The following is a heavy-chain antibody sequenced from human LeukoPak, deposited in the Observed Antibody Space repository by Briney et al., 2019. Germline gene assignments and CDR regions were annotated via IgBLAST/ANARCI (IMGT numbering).Heavy chain of an antibody. V-gene: IGHV4-59*08. CDR1: DGSISNYY. CDR3: ARNSAVATSRSWFDP. D-gene: IGHD6-19*01. CDR2: AYYSGST. J-gene: IGHJ5*02. Sequence: SETLSLTCSVFDGSISNYYXSXIXQPPGXXXXWXGYAYYSGSTTYNPSLXSRVTISVDTSKNQFSLKLTAVTAADTAVYYCARNSAVATSRSWFDPWGQGTLVTVSS.